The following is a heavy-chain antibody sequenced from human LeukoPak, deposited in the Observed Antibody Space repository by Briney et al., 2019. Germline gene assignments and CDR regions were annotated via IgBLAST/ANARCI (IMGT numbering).Heavy chain of an antibody. D-gene: IGHD3-9*01. J-gene: IGHJ5*02. CDR2: INRSGST. Sequence: PSETLSLTCAVYGGSFSGYYWSWIRQPPGKGLEWIGEINRSGSTNYNPSLKSRVTISVDTSKNQFSLRLSSVTAADTAVYYCARRTVYYDILTGYYQHPYNWFDPWGQGTLVTVSS. V-gene: IGHV4-34*01. CDR3: ARRTVYYDILTGYYQHPYNWFDP. CDR1: GGSFSGYY.